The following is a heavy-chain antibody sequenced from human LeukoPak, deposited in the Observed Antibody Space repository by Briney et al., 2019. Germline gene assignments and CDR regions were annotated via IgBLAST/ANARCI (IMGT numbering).Heavy chain of an antibody. CDR1: EFTFSSYA. Sequence: GRSLRLSCAASEFTFSSYAMHWVRQAPGKGLEGLAVISYDGIIKYYADSVKGRFPISRATSKTTLYLQMHSLRAEDTAVSYCARDPLPAAIEYFQHWGQGTLVTVSS. D-gene: IGHD2-2*01. J-gene: IGHJ1*01. V-gene: IGHV3-30-3*01. CDR2: ISYDGIIK. CDR3: ARDPLPAAIEYFQH.